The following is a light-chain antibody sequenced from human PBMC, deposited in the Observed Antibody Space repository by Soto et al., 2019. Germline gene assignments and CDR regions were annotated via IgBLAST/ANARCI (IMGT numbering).Light chain of an antibody. J-gene: IGKJ4*01. CDR1: EIVSSNY. CDR3: QQYGDSPRGT. V-gene: IGKV3D-20*01. Sequence: EVVLTQSPASLSLSPGERATLSCGASEIVSSNYLAWYQQKPGLAPRLLIYDASTRATGVPDRFRGSGSGTDFTHTINRLEPEDSAVYYCQQYGDSPRGTFGGGTKVEIK. CDR2: DAS.